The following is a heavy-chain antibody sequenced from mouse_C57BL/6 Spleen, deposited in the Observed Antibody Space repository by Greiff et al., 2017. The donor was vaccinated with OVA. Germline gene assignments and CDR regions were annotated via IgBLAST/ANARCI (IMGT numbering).Heavy chain of an antibody. J-gene: IGHJ4*01. V-gene: IGHV1-15*01. D-gene: IGHD1-1*01. CDR1: GYTFTDYE. CDR2: IDPETGGT. Sequence: VKLMESGAELVRPGASVTLSCKASGYTFTDYEMHWVKQTPVHGLEWIGAIDPETGGTAYNQKFKGKAILTADKSSSTAYMELRSLTSEDSAVYYCTGGSRGYAMDYWGQGTSVTVSS. CDR3: TGGSRGYAMDY.